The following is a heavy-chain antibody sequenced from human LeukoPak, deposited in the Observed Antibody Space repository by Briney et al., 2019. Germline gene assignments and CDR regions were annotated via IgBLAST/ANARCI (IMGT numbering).Heavy chain of an antibody. V-gene: IGHV3-9*01. CDR1: GFTFDDYA. J-gene: IGHJ4*02. CDR3: AKGSHDILTGYCDY. CDR2: ISWNSGSI. Sequence: GGSLRLSCAASGFTFDDYAMHWVRQAPGKGLEWVSGISWNSGSIGYADSVKGRFTISRDNAKNSLYLQMNSLRAEDTALYYCAKGSHDILTGYCDYWGQGTLVTVSS. D-gene: IGHD3-9*01.